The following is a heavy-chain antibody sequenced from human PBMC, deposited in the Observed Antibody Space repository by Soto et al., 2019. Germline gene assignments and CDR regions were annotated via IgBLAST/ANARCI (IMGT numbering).Heavy chain of an antibody. CDR1: GGSVTSHH. CDR3: ARAVDAGFTHKFDP. D-gene: IGHD2-8*01. V-gene: IGHV4-59*02. Sequence: PSETLSLTCFVSGGSVTSHHWRWFRQFPGQGLEWSAYTSYTGNPNYNTSLQRRGTISLDTSNNQLSLKLTSMTTADTAVYYCARAVDAGFTHKFDPWGQGTLVTVSS. J-gene: IGHJ5*02. CDR2: TSYTGNP.